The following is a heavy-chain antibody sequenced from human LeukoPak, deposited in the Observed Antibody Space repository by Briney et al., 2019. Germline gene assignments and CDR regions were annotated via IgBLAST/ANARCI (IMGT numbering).Heavy chain of an antibody. CDR2: IYHSGST. D-gene: IGHD2-2*01. Sequence: PSETLSLTCAVSGGSITSDDYSWSWIRQPPGKALEWIGYIYHSGSTYYNPSLKSRVTFSVDRSKNQFSLNPSSVTAADTAVYYCARMPGPRGWFDPWGQGTLVTVSS. J-gene: IGHJ5*02. CDR1: GGSITSDDYS. CDR3: ARMPGPRGWFDP. V-gene: IGHV4-30-2*01.